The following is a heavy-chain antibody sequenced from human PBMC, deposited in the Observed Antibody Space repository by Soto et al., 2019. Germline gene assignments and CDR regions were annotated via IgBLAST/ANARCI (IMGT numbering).Heavy chain of an antibody. CDR3: ARAPLGTRSYHPDS. V-gene: IGHV1-46*01. Sequence: ASVKVSCKASGYIFTSYYIHWVRQAPGQGLEWMGLINPSGGTTNYAQKFQGLVTMTRDTSISTAYMELKSLRSDDTAVYYCARAPLGTRSYHPDSWGQGTLVTVSS. CDR1: GYIFTSYY. D-gene: IGHD3-10*01. CDR2: INPSGGTT. J-gene: IGHJ4*02.